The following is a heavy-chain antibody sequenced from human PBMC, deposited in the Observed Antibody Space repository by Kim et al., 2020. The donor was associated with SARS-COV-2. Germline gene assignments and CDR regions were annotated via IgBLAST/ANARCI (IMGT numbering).Heavy chain of an antibody. J-gene: IGHJ6*02. Sequence: KSRVTISVDTSKNQFSLKLSSVTAADTAVYYCARGLRSQHFYYYYYGMDVWGQGTTVTVSS. D-gene: IGHD5-12*01. V-gene: IGHV4-34*01. CDR3: ARGLRSQHFYYYYYGMDV.